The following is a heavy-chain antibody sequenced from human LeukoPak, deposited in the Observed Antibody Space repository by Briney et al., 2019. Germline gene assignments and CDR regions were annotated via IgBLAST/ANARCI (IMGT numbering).Heavy chain of an antibody. J-gene: IGHJ6*02. V-gene: IGHV3-74*01. CDR1: GFTFTNHW. CDR3: ARAISHSNYGVDV. D-gene: IGHD6-13*01. Sequence: GGSLRLSCAASGFTFTNHWMHWVRQAPGKGLVLVSRINSDGSSTSFADSVKGRFTISRDNAKNTLYLQMNSLRAEDTAVYYCARAISHSNYGVDVWGQGTTVTVSS. CDR2: INSDGSST.